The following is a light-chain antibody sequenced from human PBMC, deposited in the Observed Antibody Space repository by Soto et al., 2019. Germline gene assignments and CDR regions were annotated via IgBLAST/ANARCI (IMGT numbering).Light chain of an antibody. V-gene: IGLV2-14*01. CDR1: SRDVGGYNY. Sequence: QSALTQPASVSGSPGQSITISCTGTSRDVGGYNYVSWYQQHPGKAPKVMIYEVNNRPPGVSDRFSGSKSGNTASLTISGLQAEDEADYYCSSFTSSAIRVFGGGTKLTVL. CDR3: SSFTSSAIRV. CDR2: EVN. J-gene: IGLJ3*02.